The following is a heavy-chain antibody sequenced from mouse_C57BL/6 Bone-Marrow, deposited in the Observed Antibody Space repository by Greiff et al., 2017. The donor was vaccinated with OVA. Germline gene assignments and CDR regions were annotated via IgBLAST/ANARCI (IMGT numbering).Heavy chain of an antibody. Sequence: EVQLQQSGPVLVKPGASVKMSCKASGYTFTDYYMNWVKQSHGKSLEWIGVINPYNGGTSYNQKFKGKATLTVDKSSSTAYMELNSLTSEDSAVYYCARWDSNSYYAMDYWGQGTSVTVSS. V-gene: IGHV1-19*01. CDR3: ARWDSNSYYAMDY. CDR1: GYTFTDYY. CDR2: INPYNGGT. J-gene: IGHJ4*01. D-gene: IGHD2-5*01.